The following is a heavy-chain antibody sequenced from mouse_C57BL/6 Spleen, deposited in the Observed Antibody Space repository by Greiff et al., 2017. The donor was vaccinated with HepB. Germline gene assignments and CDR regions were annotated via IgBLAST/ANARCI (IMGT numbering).Heavy chain of an antibody. D-gene: IGHD1-1*01. V-gene: IGHV1-15*01. CDR3: TPHYYGSSPFAY. J-gene: IGHJ3*01. CDR1: GYTFTDYE. CDR2: IDPETGGT. Sequence: VQLQQSGAELVRPGASVTLSCKASGYTFTDYEMHWVKQTPVHGLEWIGAIDPETGGTAYNQKFKGKAILTADKSSSTAYMELRSLTSEDSAVYYCTPHYYGSSPFAYWGQGTLVTVSA.